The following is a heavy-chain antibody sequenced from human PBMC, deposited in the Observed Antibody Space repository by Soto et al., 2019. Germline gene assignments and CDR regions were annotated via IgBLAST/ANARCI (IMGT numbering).Heavy chain of an antibody. J-gene: IGHJ4*02. D-gene: IGHD5-12*01. CDR1: GYTFTSYY. CDR2: INPSGGST. V-gene: IGHV1-46*01. CDR3: ARDGSRDGYNWGVGY. Sequence: VSAVKVSCKASGYTFTSYYMHWVRQAPGQGLEWMGIINPSGGSTSYAQKFQGRVTMTRDTSTSTVYMELSSLRSEDTAVYYCARDGSRDGYNWGVGYWGQGTLVTVSS.